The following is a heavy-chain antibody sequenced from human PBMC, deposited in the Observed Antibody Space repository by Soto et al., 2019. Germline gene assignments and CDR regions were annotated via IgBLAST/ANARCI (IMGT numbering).Heavy chain of an antibody. CDR3: ARDPYYYDSSGPGWFDP. Sequence: QVQLVQSGAEVKKPGASVKVSCKASGYTFTSYGISWVRQAPGQGLEWMGWISAYNGNTNYAQKLQGRVTMTTDTSTSTAHMELRSLRSDDTAVYYCARDPYYYDSSGPGWFDPWGQGTLVTVSS. CDR1: GYTFTSYG. J-gene: IGHJ5*02. CDR2: ISAYNGNT. D-gene: IGHD3-22*01. V-gene: IGHV1-18*01.